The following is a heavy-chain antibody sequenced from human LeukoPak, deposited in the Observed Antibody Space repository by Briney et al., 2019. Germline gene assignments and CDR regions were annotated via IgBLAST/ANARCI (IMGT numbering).Heavy chain of an antibody. CDR2: IFYTGST. D-gene: IGHD3-22*01. J-gene: IGHJ5*02. CDR3: ARRGESSVWFDP. CDR1: GGSISTSSYY. Sequence: PSETLSLTCTVSGGSISTSSYYWGWIRQPPGKGLEWIGSIFYTGSTYYNPSLKSRVTMSLDTSKNRFSLNLSSVTAVDTAVYYCARRGESSVWFDPWGQGTLVTVSS. V-gene: IGHV4-39*07.